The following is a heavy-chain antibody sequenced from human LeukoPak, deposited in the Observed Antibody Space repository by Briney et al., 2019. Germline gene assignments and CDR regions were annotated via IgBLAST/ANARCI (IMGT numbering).Heavy chain of an antibody. CDR3: ARDQYYYDSSDAFDI. J-gene: IGHJ3*02. V-gene: IGHV4-4*07. Sequence: PSETLSLTCTVSGGSISSYYWSWIRQPAGKGLEWIGRIYTSGSTNYNPSLKSRVTISVDTSKNQFSLKLSSVTAADTAVYYCARDQYYYDSSDAFDIWGQGTMVTVSS. D-gene: IGHD3-22*01. CDR2: IYTSGST. CDR1: GGSISSYY.